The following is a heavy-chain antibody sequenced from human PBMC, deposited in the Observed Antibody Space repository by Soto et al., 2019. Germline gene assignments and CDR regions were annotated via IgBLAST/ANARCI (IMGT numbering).Heavy chain of an antibody. CDR1: GYTFTGYY. CDR2: INPNSGGT. V-gene: IGHV1-2*04. Sequence: GASVKVSCKASGYTFTGYYMHWVRQAPGQGLEWMGWINPNSGGTNYAQKFQGWVTMTRDTSISTAYMELSRLRSDDTAVYYCARGPLLWLGESSNWIDPWGQAPVLTVSA. D-gene: IGHD3-10*01. J-gene: IGHJ5*02. CDR3: ARGPLLWLGESSNWIDP.